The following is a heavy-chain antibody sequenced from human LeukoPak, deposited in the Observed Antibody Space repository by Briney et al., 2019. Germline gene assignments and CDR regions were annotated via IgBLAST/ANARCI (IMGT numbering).Heavy chain of an antibody. CDR1: GCTFSSCA. V-gene: IGHV1-69*04. CDR3: ARVKDGYNFNAFDI. D-gene: IGHD5-24*01. Sequence: SVKVSCKASGCTFSSCAISWVRLAPGQGHEWMGRIIPIFGIANYAQKFQGRVTITADKSTSTAYMELSSLRSEDTAVYYCARVKDGYNFNAFDIWGQGTMVTVSS. CDR2: IIPIFGIA. J-gene: IGHJ3*02.